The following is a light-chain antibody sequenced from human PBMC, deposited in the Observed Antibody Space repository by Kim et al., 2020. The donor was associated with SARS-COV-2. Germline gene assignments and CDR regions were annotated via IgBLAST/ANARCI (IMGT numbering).Light chain of an antibody. CDR3: QHYHSYPLT. J-gene: IGKJ4*01. CDR1: QGINYY. V-gene: IGKV1-16*01. Sequence: ASVGDRVTISWRARQGINYYLAWFQQKPGKAPRSLSYAASSLQSGVPSRFSGSGSGADFTLTISSLQPEDFGTYYCQHYHSYPLTFGGGTKVDIK. CDR2: AAS.